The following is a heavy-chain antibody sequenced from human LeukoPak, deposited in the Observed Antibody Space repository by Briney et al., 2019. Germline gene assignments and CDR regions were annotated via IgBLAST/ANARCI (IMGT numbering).Heavy chain of an antibody. Sequence: GGSLRLSCEASGYSYSDRWMGWVRHAPGKGLECVANIKHDGSGKECVDSVKGRFTISRDNAKNSVYLEMSSLRAEDTAVYYCAKWRWRQSEYEDWGQGTLVTVSS. CDR3: AKWRWRQSEYED. V-gene: IGHV3-7*01. D-gene: IGHD5-24*01. CDR2: IKHDGSGK. J-gene: IGHJ4*02. CDR1: GYSYSDRW.